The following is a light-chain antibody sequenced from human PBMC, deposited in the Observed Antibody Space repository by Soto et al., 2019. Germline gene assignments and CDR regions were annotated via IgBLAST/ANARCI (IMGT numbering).Light chain of an antibody. CDR1: QSISRD. Sequence: DIQMTQYPFSLSASVGDRVTITCRASQSISRDLNWYQQKPGKAPNLLIYAASTLESGVPSRFSGSGSGTDFTLTISSLQLEDFATYYRQQNHSTPLAFGGGTKVDIK. CDR3: QQNHSTPLA. J-gene: IGKJ4*01. V-gene: IGKV1-39*01. CDR2: AAS.